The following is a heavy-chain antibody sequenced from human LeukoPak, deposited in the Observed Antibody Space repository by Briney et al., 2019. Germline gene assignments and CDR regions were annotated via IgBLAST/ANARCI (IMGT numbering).Heavy chain of an antibody. Sequence: GGSLRLSCAASGFTFSSYSMNWVRQAPGKGLEWVSYFRSSSNTIYYADSVKGRFTISGDNAKNLLYLQMNSLRDEDTAVYYCVRDHLYRFDYWGQGTLVTVSS. D-gene: IGHD3-16*01. J-gene: IGHJ4*02. CDR1: GFTFSSYS. CDR2: FRSSSNTI. CDR3: VRDHLYRFDY. V-gene: IGHV3-48*02.